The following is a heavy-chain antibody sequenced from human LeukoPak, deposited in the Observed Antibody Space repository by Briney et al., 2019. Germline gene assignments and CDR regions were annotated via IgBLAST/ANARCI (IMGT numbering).Heavy chain of an antibody. J-gene: IGHJ4*02. CDR1: GGTFSSYA. D-gene: IGHD3-10*01. V-gene: IGHV1-69*05. CDR2: IIPIFGTA. Sequence: SVKVSCKASGGTFSSYAISWVRQAPGQGLEWMGRIIPIFGTANYAQKFQSRVTITTDESTSTAYMELSSLRSEDTAVYYCAREMYYYGSGIPLALDYWGQGTLVTVSS. CDR3: AREMYYYGSGIPLALDY.